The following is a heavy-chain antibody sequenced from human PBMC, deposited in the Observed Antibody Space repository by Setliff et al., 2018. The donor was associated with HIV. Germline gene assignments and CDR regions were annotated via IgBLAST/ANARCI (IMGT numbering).Heavy chain of an antibody. J-gene: IGHJ5*02. Sequence: WASVKVSCKASGYTFTSYTLHWVRQAPGQRLEWMGWINAGNGNTKFSQKFQGRVAITRDTSASTAYMELSSLRSKDTAVYYCARGFSVYSSLDPLLNWFDPWGQGTLVTVSS. V-gene: IGHV1-3*01. CDR2: INAGNGNT. D-gene: IGHD6-6*01. CDR3: ARGFSVYSSLDPLLNWFDP. CDR1: GYTFTSYT.